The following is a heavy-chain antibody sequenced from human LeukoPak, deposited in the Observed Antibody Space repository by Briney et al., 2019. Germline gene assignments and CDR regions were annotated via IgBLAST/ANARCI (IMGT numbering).Heavy chain of an antibody. J-gene: IGHJ4*02. CDR1: GGSISSYY. D-gene: IGHD3-22*01. CDR3: ARGSHKYYYDSSGYLFDY. V-gene: IGHV4-59*01. CDR2: IYYRGST. Sequence: SETLSLTCTVSGGSISSYYWSWIRQPPGKGLEWIGYIYYRGSTNYNPSLKSRVTISVDTSKNQFSLKLSSVTAADTAVYYCARGSHKYYYDSSGYLFDYWGQGTLVTVSS.